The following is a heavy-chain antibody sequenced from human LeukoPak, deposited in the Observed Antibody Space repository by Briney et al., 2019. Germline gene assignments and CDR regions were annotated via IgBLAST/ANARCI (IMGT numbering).Heavy chain of an antibody. CDR1: GYTFTGYY. CDR2: INPNSGGT. J-gene: IGHJ4*02. Sequence: AAVKVSCKASGYTFTGYYMHWVRQAPGQGLEWMGWINPNSGGTNYAQKFQGRVTMTRDTSISTAYMELSRLRSDDTAVYYCAREADYYDSSGYYYVRHFDYWGQGTLVTVSS. CDR3: AREADYYDSSGYYYVRHFDY. V-gene: IGHV1-2*02. D-gene: IGHD3-22*01.